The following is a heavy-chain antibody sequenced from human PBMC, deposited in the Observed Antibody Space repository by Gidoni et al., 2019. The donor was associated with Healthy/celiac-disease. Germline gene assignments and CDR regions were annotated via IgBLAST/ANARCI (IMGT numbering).Heavy chain of an antibody. CDR1: GFSLSTSGVG. V-gene: IGHV2-5*02. CDR2: IYWDDDK. D-gene: IGHD6-19*01. CDR3: AHSPIAVAGTRRFDP. J-gene: IGHJ5*02. Sequence: QITLTESGPTLVKPTQTLTLTCTFSGFSLSTSGVGVGWIRQPQGKALEWLALIYWDDDKRYSPSLKSRLTITKDTSKNQVVLTMTNMDPVDTATYYCAHSPIAVAGTRRFDPWGQGTLVTVSS.